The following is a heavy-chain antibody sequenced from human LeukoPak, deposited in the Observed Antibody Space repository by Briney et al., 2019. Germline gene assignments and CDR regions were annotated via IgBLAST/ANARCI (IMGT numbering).Heavy chain of an antibody. CDR2: IYIGGST. CDR3: ARLGFVVPAVIFDY. D-gene: IGHD2-2*02. Sequence: GGSLRLSCAASGFSLRSSEMNWVRQAPGKGLEWVSVIYIGGSTYCADSVKGRFTISRDISKNTLYLQMNSLRAEDTAMYYCARLGFVVPAVIFDYWGQGTLVTVSS. V-gene: IGHV3-53*01. J-gene: IGHJ4*02. CDR1: GFSLRSSE.